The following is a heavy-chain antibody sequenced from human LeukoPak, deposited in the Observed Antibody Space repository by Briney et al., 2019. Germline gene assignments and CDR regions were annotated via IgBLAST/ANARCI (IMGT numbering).Heavy chain of an antibody. Sequence: PGGSLRLSCAASEFSVGSNYMTWVRLAPGKGLEWVSLIYSGGSTYYADSVKGRFTVSRDNSKNTLYLQMNSLRAEDTAVYYRARGPSGYHNTGGQGTLVTVSS. J-gene: IGHJ4*02. D-gene: IGHD5-12*01. CDR1: EFSVGSNY. CDR2: IYSGGST. CDR3: ARGPSGYHNT. V-gene: IGHV3-66*01.